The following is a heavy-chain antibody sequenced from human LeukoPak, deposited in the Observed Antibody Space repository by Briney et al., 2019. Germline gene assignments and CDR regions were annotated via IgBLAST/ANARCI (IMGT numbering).Heavy chain of an antibody. J-gene: IGHJ4*02. Sequence: GGSLRLSCGASGFSFSSNWMHWVRQGPGKGPVWVSRISNDGSSTSYADSVKGRFTISRDNAKNTLSLQMNSLRAEDTAVYYCARAPYSSGWYGVVDYWGQGTLVTVSS. CDR3: ARAPYSSGWYGVVDY. CDR2: ISNDGSST. D-gene: IGHD6-19*01. CDR1: GFSFSSNW. V-gene: IGHV3-74*01.